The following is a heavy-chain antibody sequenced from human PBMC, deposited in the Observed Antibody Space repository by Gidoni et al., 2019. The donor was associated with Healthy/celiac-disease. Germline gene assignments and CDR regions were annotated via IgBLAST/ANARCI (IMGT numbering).Heavy chain of an antibody. J-gene: IGHJ4*02. V-gene: IGHV3-23*01. CDR3: AKGGPYYDSSGYYYPGDYFDY. CDR2: ISGSGGST. D-gene: IGHD3-22*01. CDR1: GFTFSSYA. Sequence: EVQLLESGGGLVQPGGSLRLSCAASGFTFSSYAMRWVRQAPGKGLEWGSAISGSGGSTYYADSVKVRFTISRDNSKNTLYLQMNSLRAEDTAVYYCAKGGPYYDSSGYYYPGDYFDYWGQGTLVTVSS.